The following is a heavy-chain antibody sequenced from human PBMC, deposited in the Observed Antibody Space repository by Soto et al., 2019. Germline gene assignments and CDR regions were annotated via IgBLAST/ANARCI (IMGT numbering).Heavy chain of an antibody. D-gene: IGHD3-22*01. Sequence: GGSLRLSCAASGFTFSSYSMNWVRQAPGKGLEWVSYISSSSSTIYYADSVKGRFTISRDNAKNSLYLQMNSLRDEDTAVYYCARDREDSSGYYLDFDYWGQGTLVTVSS. CDR3: ARDREDSSGYYLDFDY. CDR1: GFTFSSYS. V-gene: IGHV3-48*02. CDR2: ISSSSSTI. J-gene: IGHJ4*02.